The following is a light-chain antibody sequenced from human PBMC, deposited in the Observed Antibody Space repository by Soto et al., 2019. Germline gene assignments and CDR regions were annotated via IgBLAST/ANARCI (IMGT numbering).Light chain of an antibody. J-gene: IGKJ1*01. Sequence: DIQMTQSPSTLSASIGDRVTITCRASQNINTWLAWYQQQPGKAPRLLIYKASSLQSGVPSRFSGTGSGTEFTLTISSLQPDDFATYYCQQYNSYWTFGQGTKVDIK. CDR1: QNINTW. V-gene: IGKV1-5*03. CDR3: QQYNSYWT. CDR2: KAS.